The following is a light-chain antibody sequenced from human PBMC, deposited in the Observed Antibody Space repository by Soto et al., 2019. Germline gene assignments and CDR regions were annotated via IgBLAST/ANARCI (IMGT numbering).Light chain of an antibody. CDR2: KAS. Sequence: DIQMNQSPSTLSGSVGDRVTITCRASQTISSWLAWYQQKPGKAPKLLIYKASTLKSGVPSRFSGSGSGTEFTLTISSLQPDDFATYYCQHYNSYPEAFGQGTKVDIK. CDR3: QHYNSYPEA. CDR1: QTISSW. V-gene: IGKV1-5*03. J-gene: IGKJ1*01.